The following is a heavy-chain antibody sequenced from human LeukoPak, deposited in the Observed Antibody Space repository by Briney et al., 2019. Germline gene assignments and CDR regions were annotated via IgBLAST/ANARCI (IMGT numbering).Heavy chain of an antibody. V-gene: IGHV4-39*07. CDR3: ARGVTMVRGVVM. Sequence: SETLSLTCTVSGGSISSSNYYWGWIRQPPGKGLEWIGSIYYSGSTYSGSTYYNPSLKSRVTISVETSKNQFSLKLSSVTPADTAVYYCARGVTMVRGVVMWGQGTLVTVSS. D-gene: IGHD3-10*01. CDR2: IYYSGST. CDR1: GGSISSSNYY. J-gene: IGHJ4*02.